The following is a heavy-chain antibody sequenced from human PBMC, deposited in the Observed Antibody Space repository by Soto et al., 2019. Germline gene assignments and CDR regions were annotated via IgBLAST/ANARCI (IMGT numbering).Heavy chain of an antibody. CDR2: IIPIFGTA. V-gene: IGHV1-69*01. CDR1: GGSFNRHT. J-gene: IGHJ4*02. Sequence: QVQLVQSGAEVRKPGSSVRVSCKASGGSFNRHTISWVRQAPGQGLEWMGGIIPIFGTANHAQKFQGRVMIIVDASTSTVYKELSSLNSDDTAIYYWAGGWGYDNTDYYYAYWGQGTLVIVSS. CDR3: AGGWGYDNTDYYYAY. D-gene: IGHD3-22*01.